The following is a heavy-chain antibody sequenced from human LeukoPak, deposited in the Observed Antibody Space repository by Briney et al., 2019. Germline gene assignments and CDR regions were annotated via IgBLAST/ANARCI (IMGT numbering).Heavy chain of an antibody. CDR3: ATAIAAAGLDGFDY. V-gene: IGHV1-8*01. CDR1: GYTFTSYD. Sequence: GASVKVSCKASGYTFTSYDINWVRQAPGQGLEWMGWMNPNSGNTGYAQKFQGRVTMTRNTSISTAYMELSSLRSEDTAVYYCATAIAAAGLDGFDYWGQGTLVTVSS. CDR2: MNPNSGNT. J-gene: IGHJ4*02. D-gene: IGHD6-13*01.